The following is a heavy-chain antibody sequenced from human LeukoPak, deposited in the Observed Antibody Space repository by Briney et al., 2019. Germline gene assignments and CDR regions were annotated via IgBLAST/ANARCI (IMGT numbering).Heavy chain of an antibody. J-gene: IGHJ4*02. CDR2: INTNTGNP. Sequence: ASAKVSCKASGYTFTSYAMNWVRQAPGQGLEWMGRINTNTGNPTYAQGFTGRFVSSLDTSVSTAYLQISSLKAEDTAVYYCASGPFSTNGVCFDYWGQGTLVTVSS. CDR3: ASGPFSTNGVCFDY. V-gene: IGHV7-4-1*02. CDR1: GYTFTSYA. D-gene: IGHD2-8*01.